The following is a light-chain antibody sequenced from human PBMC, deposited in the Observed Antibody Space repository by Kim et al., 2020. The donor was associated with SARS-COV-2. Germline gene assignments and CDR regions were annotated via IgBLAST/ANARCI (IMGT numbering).Light chain of an antibody. J-gene: IGLJ3*02. CDR2: DVT. Sequence: QSALTQPASVSGSPGQSITISCTGTSSDVGGYNYVSWYQQHPGKAPKVMIYDVTERPSGVSNRFPGSKSGNTASLTISGLQAEDEADYYCTSYTSSTTWVFGGGTQLTVL. V-gene: IGLV2-14*01. CDR1: SSDVGGYNY. CDR3: TSYTSSTTWV.